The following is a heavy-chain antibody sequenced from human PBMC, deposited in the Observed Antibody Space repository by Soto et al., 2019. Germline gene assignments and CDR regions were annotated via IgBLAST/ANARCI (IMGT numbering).Heavy chain of an antibody. CDR1: GGSISSSSYY. J-gene: IGHJ6*02. Sequence: QLQLQESGPGLVKPSETLSLTCTVSGGSISSSSYYWGWIRQPPGKGLEWIGSIYYSGSTYYNPSLKSRVTISVDTSKNQFSLKLSSVTAADPAVYYCARRRRYCSSTSCYDLYYYGMDVWGQGTTVTVSS. D-gene: IGHD2-2*01. CDR3: ARRRRYCSSTSCYDLYYYGMDV. V-gene: IGHV4-39*01. CDR2: IYYSGST.